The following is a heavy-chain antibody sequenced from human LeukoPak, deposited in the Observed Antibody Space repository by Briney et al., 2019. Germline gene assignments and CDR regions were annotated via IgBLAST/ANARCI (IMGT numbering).Heavy chain of an antibody. CDR1: GGSFSGYY. CDR3: ARGIGGSPYYYYYYMDV. CDR2: INHSGST. D-gene: IGHD6-13*01. J-gene: IGHJ6*03. Sequence: SETLSLTCAVYGGSFSGYYWSWTRQPPGKGLEWIGEINHSGSTNYNPSLKSRVTISVDTSKNQFSLKLSSVTAADTAVYYCARGIGGSPYYYYYYMDVWGKGTTVTVSS. V-gene: IGHV4-34*01.